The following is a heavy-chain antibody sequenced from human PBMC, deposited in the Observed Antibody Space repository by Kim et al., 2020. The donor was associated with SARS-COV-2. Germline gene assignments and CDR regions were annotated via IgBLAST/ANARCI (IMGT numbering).Heavy chain of an antibody. CDR2: IKQDGSEK. CDR1: GFTFSSYW. D-gene: IGHD1-1*01. CDR3: ARGSELALLAEDY. V-gene: IGHV3-7*03. Sequence: GGSLRLSCAASGFTFSSYWMSWVRQAPGKGLEWVANIKQDGSEKYYVDSVKGRFTISRDNAKNSLYLQMNSLRAEDTAVYYCARGSELALLAEDYWGQGTLVTVSS. J-gene: IGHJ4*02.